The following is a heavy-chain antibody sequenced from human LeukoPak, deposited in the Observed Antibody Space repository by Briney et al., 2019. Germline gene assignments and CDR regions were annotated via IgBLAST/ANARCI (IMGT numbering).Heavy chain of an antibody. D-gene: IGHD2-8*02. CDR3: ATYRQVLLPFES. Sequence: GGSLRLSCAASGFTFNGYNMNWVRQAPGKGLEWISYITSSSSSNSYADSVKGRFSISRDNAKSTLSLQMNSLRAEDTAIYYCATYRQVLLPFESWGQGTLVTVSS. CDR2: ITSSSSSN. J-gene: IGHJ4*02. CDR1: GFTFNGYN. V-gene: IGHV3-48*01.